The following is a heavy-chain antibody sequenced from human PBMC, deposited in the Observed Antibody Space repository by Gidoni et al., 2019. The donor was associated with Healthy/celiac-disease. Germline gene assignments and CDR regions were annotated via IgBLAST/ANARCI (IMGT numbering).Heavy chain of an antibody. J-gene: IGHJ4*02. Sequence: EVQLLESGGGLVQPGGSLRLSCAASGFTFSSYAMSWVRQAPGKGLEWVSAISVSGGSTYYADSVKGRFTISRDNSKNTLYLQMNSLRAEDTAVYYCAKDSWYCSSTSCNPFDYWGQGTLVTVSS. V-gene: IGHV3-23*01. CDR2: ISVSGGST. CDR3: AKDSWYCSSTSCNPFDY. D-gene: IGHD2-2*01. CDR1: GFTFSSYA.